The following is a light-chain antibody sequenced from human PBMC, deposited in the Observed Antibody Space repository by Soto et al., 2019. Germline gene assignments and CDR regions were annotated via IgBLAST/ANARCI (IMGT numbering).Light chain of an antibody. CDR1: QSVSSSY. CDR2: GAF. CDR3: QQRNIWPPGIT. V-gene: IGKV3D-20*02. Sequence: EIVLTQSPGTLSLSPGERATLSCRASQSVSSSYLAWYQQKPGQAPRLLIYGAFNRATGIPARFSGSGSGTDFTLTISSLEPEDSAIYYCQQRNIWPPGITFGQGTRLEIK. J-gene: IGKJ5*01.